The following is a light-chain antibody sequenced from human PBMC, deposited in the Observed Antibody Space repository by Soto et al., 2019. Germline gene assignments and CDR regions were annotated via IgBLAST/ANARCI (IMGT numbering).Light chain of an antibody. CDR2: DAS. V-gene: IGKV3-11*01. CDR1: QPISSY. J-gene: IGKJ4*01. CDR3: QQYGSLLT. Sequence: ETVLTQSPGTLSLSPGERATLSCRASQPISSYLAWYQQKPGQAPRLLIYDASKRATGIPARFSGSGSGAEFTLTISNVEPEDFAVYYCQQYGSLLTFGGGTKVDIK.